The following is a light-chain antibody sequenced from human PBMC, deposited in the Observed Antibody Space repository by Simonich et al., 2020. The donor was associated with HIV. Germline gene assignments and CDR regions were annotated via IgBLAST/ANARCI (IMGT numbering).Light chain of an antibody. V-gene: IGKV3-15*01. CDR1: QSVRSN. J-gene: IGKJ2*01. Sequence: EIVMTQSPATLSVSPGERATLSCRASQSVRSNLVWYQQKPGQAPRLLIYGSSTRATAIPARFSGSGSGTEFILTITSMQSEDFAVYYCQQYNNWPLYTFGQGTKLEIK. CDR3: QQYNNWPLYT. CDR2: GSS.